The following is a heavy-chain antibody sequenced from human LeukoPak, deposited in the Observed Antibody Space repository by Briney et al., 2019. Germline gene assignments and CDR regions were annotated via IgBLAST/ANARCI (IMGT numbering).Heavy chain of an antibody. CDR1: GLTFTNAW. Sequence: GGSLRLSCATSGLTFTNAWMSWFRQAPGKGLEWVSIIYSGGGTYYADSVKGRFIISRDSSKNTVYLQMNSLRAEDTAVYYCAQGGSAFDIWGRGTMVTVSS. CDR2: IYSGGGT. V-gene: IGHV3-53*01. D-gene: IGHD3-16*01. CDR3: AQGGSAFDI. J-gene: IGHJ3*02.